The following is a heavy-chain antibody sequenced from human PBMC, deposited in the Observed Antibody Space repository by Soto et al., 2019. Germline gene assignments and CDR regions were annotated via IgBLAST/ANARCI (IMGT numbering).Heavy chain of an antibody. Sequence: QVQLQESGPGLVKPSQTLSLTCTVSGGSISSGGYYWSWIRQHPGKGLEWIGYIYYSGSTYYNPSLKSRVTISVATSKNQFSLKLSSVTAADTAVYYCARVHTADPDAGFDYWGQGTLVTVSS. J-gene: IGHJ4*02. V-gene: IGHV4-31*03. D-gene: IGHD2-2*02. CDR3: ARVHTADPDAGFDY. CDR1: GGSISSGGYY. CDR2: IYYSGST.